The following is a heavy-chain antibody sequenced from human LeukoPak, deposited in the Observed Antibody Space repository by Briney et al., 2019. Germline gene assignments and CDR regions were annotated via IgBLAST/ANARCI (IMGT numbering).Heavy chain of an antibody. D-gene: IGHD4-23*01. Sequence: GGSLRLSCGASGFTFSSYSMNWVRQAPGKGLEWVSSISSSSSYIYYADSVKGRFTISRDNAKNSLYLQMNGLRAEDTAVYYCARGVLRWRRPVTDYWGQRTLVTVPS. CDR3: ARGVLRWRRPVTDY. CDR1: GFTFSSYS. CDR2: ISSSSSYI. V-gene: IGHV3-21*01. J-gene: IGHJ4*02.